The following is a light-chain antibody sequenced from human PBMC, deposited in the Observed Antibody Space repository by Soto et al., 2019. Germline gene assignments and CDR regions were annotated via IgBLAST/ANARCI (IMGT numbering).Light chain of an antibody. Sequence: QSALTQPASVSGSPGQSITISCTAASGDVTDFQYVSWYQQHPGEAPKLIIYEVSHRPSGVSDRFSGSKSGDTASLAISGLQSEDEADYFCAAWDDGLNGLVFGGGTKLTVL. V-gene: IGLV2-14*01. J-gene: IGLJ3*02. CDR2: EVS. CDR1: SGDVTDFQY. CDR3: AAWDDGLNGLV.